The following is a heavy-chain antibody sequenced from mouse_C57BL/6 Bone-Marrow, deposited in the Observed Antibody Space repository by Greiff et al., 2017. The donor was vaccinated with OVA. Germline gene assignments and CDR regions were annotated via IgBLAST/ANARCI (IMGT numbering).Heavy chain of an antibody. V-gene: IGHV5-4*01. CDR1: GFTFSSSA. CDR2: LSDGGSYT. J-gene: IGHJ1*03. CDR3: ASVYYDYDVWYFDG. D-gene: IGHD2-4*01. Sequence: DVQLVESGGGLVKPGGSLKLSCAASGFTFSSSAMSWVRQTPEKRLEWVATLSDGGSYTYYPDNVQGRFTISRDTAKNNLYLQMSPLKSEDTVMSDGASVYYDYDVWYFDGWGTGTTVTVSA.